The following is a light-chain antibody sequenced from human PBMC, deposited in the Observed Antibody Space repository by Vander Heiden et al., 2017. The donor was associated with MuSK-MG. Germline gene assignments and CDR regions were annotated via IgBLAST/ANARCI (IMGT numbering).Light chain of an antibody. CDR2: QDT. Sequence: SYELTQPPSVSVSPGQTASITCPGDKLGDKYACWFQQKPGQSPVLVIYQDTKRPSGIPERLSASKSGNTATLTITGAQAMDEADYYCQAWDSNTAVFGTGTKVTVL. V-gene: IGLV3-1*01. J-gene: IGLJ1*01. CDR1: KLGDKY. CDR3: QAWDSNTAV.